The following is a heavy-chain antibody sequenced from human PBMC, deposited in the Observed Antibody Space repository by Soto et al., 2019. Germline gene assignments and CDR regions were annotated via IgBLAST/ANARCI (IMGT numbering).Heavy chain of an antibody. CDR2: ISSSSSYI. V-gene: IGHV3-21*01. CDR3: ARGMTIDGYYFDY. J-gene: IGHJ4*02. Sequence: GGSLRLSCAASGFTFSSYSMNWVRQAPGKGLEWVSSISSSSSYIYYADSVKGRFTISRDNAKNSLYLQMNSLRAEDTAVYYCARGMTIDGYYFDYWGQGTLVTVSS. CDR1: GFTFSSYS. D-gene: IGHD3-10*01.